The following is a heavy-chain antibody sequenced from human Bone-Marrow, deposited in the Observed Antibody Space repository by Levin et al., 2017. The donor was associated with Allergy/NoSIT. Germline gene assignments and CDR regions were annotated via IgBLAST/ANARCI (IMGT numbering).Heavy chain of an antibody. J-gene: IGHJ3*02. D-gene: IGHD2-2*01. CDR1: GFTFDDYA. CDR3: ARYTSSAGVFDALDI. Sequence: GGSLRLSCAASGFTFDDYAMTWVRQAPGKGLEWVSGINWNGGSTSYADSVKGRFTISRDNAKNSLYLQMSGLGVDDTALYYCARYTSSAGVFDALDIWGQGTMVTVSS. V-gene: IGHV3-20*04. CDR2: INWNGGST.